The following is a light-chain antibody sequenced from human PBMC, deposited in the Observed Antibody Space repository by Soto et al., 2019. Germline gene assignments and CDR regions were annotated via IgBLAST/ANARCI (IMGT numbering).Light chain of an antibody. CDR1: SSDVGGFDY. Sequence: QSALTQPASVSGSPGQSITISCTGTSSDVGGFDYVSWYQQHPGKAPKLTIYDVTDRPSGVSDRFSGSKSGNTASLTISGLQTEDEADYYCSSFTSRTTLLFGGGTKVTVL. V-gene: IGLV2-14*03. J-gene: IGLJ2*01. CDR2: DVT. CDR3: SSFTSRTTLL.